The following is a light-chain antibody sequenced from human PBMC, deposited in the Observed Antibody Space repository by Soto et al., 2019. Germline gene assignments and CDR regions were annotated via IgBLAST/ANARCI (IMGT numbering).Light chain of an antibody. CDR1: QSVSSNY. CDR2: GAS. CDR3: QQYSSSPPEFT. J-gene: IGKJ3*01. V-gene: IGKV3-20*01. Sequence: EIVLTQSPGTLSVSPGERVTLSCRASQSVSSNYLAWSQQRPGQAPRLLIFGASYRPTGIPDRSSGGGSGTDFTLSISRLEPEDFAVYYCQQYSSSPPEFTFGPGTKVDSK.